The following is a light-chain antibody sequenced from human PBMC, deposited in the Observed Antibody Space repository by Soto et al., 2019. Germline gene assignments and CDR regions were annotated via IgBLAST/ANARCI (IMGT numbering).Light chain of an antibody. CDR1: SSNIGAGYD. CDR3: QSYDSSRSGSV. Sequence: QSALTQPPSVSGAPGQRVTISCTGSSSNIGAGYDVHWYQQLPGPAPKLLIYGNSNRPSGVPDRFSGSKSGTSASLAITGLQAEDEADYYCQSYDSSRSGSVFGGGTQLTVL. V-gene: IGLV1-40*01. J-gene: IGLJ2*01. CDR2: GNS.